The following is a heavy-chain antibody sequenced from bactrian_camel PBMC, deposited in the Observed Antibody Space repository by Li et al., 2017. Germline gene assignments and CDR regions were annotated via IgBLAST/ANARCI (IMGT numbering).Heavy chain of an antibody. CDR1: GYTFYTYS. CDR3: AAAKGLPDLLRGGYLSARSYNY. CDR2: IDTGDGST. J-gene: IGHJ4*01. D-gene: IGHD3*01. Sequence: HVQLVESGGGSALAGGSVRLSCAASGYTFYTYSWFRQAPGKEREGVAAIDTGDGSTYYLNSVEGRFTISHDNAKNTLYLQMNSLKPGDTAIYYCAAAKGLPDLLRGGYLSARSYNYWGRGTQVTV. V-gene: IGHV3S1*01.